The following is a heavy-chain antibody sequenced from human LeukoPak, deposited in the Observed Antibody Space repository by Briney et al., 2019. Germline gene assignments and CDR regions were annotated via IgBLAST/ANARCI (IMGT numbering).Heavy chain of an antibody. J-gene: IGHJ4*02. CDR3: ARAPLYYYDSSGYFPPLFDY. D-gene: IGHD3-22*01. CDR2: IYTSGST. CDR1: GGSISSGSYY. Sequence: SQTLSLTCPVSGGSISSGSYYWSWIRQPAGKGLEWIGRIYTSGSTNYNPSLKSRVTISVDTSKNQFSLKLSSVTAADTAVYYCARAPLYYYDSSGYFPPLFDYWGQGTLVTVSS. V-gene: IGHV4-61*02.